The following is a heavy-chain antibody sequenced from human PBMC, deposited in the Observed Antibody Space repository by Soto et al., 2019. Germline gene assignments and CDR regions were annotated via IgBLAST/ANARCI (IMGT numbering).Heavy chain of an antibody. Sequence: SETLSLTCTVSGGSISSSTYYWGWIRQPPGKGLEWIGSIYYSGTTYYNPSLESRVTMSVDTSKNQFSLKLSSVTAADTTVYYCARQNTGHNWFGPWGQGTLVTVSS. J-gene: IGHJ5*02. CDR1: GGSISSSTYY. D-gene: IGHD3-10*01. CDR2: IYYSGTT. V-gene: IGHV4-39*01. CDR3: ARQNTGHNWFGP.